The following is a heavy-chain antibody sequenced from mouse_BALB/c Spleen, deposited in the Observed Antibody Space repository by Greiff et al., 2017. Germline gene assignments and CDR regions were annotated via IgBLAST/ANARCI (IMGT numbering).Heavy chain of an antibody. J-gene: IGHJ2*01. CDR3: ASLYDYFDY. CDR2: IWSGGST. CDR1: GFSLTSYG. D-gene: IGHD2-3*01. V-gene: IGHV2-2*02. Sequence: QVQLQQSGPSLVQPSQSLSITCTVSGFSLTSYGVHWVRQSPGKGLEWLGVIWSGGSTDYNAAFISRLSISKDNSKSQVFFKMNSLQANDTAIYYCASLYDYFDYWGQGTTLTVSS.